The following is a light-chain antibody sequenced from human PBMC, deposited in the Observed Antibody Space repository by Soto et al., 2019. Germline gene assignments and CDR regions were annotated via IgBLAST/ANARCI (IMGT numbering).Light chain of an antibody. CDR3: QQLNSYPIP. J-gene: IGKJ5*01. CDR1: QGISSY. Sequence: DIQLTQSPSFLSASVGDRVTITCRASQGISSYLAWYQQKPGKAPKLLIYAASTLQSGVPSRFSGSGSGTEFTLTISRLQPEDFATYYCQQLNSYPIPFGQG. V-gene: IGKV1-9*01. CDR2: AAS.